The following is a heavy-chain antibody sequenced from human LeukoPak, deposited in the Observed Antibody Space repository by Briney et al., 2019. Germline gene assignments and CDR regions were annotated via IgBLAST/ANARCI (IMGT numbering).Heavy chain of an antibody. CDR3: ARWGTY. J-gene: IGHJ4*02. D-gene: IGHD7-27*01. CDR1: GGSISSSSYY. V-gene: IGHV4-39*07. Sequence: SETPSLTCTVSGGSISSSSYYWGWIRQPPGKGLEWIGSIYCSGSTYYNPSLKSRVTISVDTSKNQFSLKLSSVTAADTAIYFCARWGTYWGQGILVTVSS. CDR2: IYCSGST.